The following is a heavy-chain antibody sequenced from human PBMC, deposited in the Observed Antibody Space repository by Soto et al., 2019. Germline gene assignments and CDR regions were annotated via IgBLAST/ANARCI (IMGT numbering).Heavy chain of an antibody. Sequence: GGSLRLSCAASGFSFSDSYMSWIRQAPGKGLEWVSYISRGGSVIYYADSVKGRFTISRDDAKNSLYLQMNSLRAEDKAIYYCASDSHAVDLGYWGQGTLVTVSS. D-gene: IGHD3-10*01. CDR3: ASDSHAVDLGY. CDR2: ISRGGSVI. J-gene: IGHJ4*02. V-gene: IGHV3-11*01. CDR1: GFSFSDSY.